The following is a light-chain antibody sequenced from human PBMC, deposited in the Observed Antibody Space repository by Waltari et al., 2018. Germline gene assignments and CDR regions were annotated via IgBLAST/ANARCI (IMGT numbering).Light chain of an antibody. CDR1: SGPVTSGHY. J-gene: IGLJ3*02. CDR3: LVSYSGALWV. Sequence: QAVVTQEPSLTVSPGGTVTLTFGSSSGPVTSGHYPYWFQQKPGQAPRTLIYDTRNKHPWTPARFSGSLLGGKAALTLSGAQPDDEATYYCLVSYSGALWVFGGGTKLTVL. CDR2: DTR. V-gene: IGLV7-46*01.